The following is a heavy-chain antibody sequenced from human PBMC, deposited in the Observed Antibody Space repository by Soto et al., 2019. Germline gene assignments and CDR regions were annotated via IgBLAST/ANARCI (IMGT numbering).Heavy chain of an antibody. J-gene: IGHJ5*02. CDR3: ARDSGGSGGHGGWFDP. CDR2: ISAYNGNT. D-gene: IGHD6-19*01. CDR1: GYTFTSYG. Sequence: QVQLVQSGAEVKKPGASVKVSCKASGYTFTSYGISWVRQAPGQGLECMGWISAYNGNTNYALKLQSRVTMNPDTSTSTAYMELGSLRSDDTAVYYCARDSGGSGGHGGWFDPWGQGTLVTVSS. V-gene: IGHV1-18*01.